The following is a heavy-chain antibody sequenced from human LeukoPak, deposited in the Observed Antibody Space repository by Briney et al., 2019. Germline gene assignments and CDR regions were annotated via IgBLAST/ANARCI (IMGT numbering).Heavy chain of an antibody. CDR2: ISWNSGSI. V-gene: IGHV3-9*01. J-gene: IGHJ4*02. D-gene: IGHD4-17*01. Sequence: PGRSLRLSCAAPGFTFDDYAMHWVRQAPGKGLEWVSGISWNSGSIGYADSVKGRFTISRDNAKNSLYLQMNSLRAEDTALYYCAKDFGGNDYGDYYFDYWGQGTLVTVSS. CDR1: GFTFDDYA. CDR3: AKDFGGNDYGDYYFDY.